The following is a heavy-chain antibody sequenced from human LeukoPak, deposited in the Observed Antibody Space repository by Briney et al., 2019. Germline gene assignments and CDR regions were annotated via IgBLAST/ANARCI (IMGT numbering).Heavy chain of an antibody. CDR3: ARHRGGQWLPYDY. D-gene: IGHD6-19*01. V-gene: IGHV5-10-1*01. Sequence: GVSLRISCKGSGYSFTSYWISWVRQMPGKGLEWMGRIDPSDSYTNYSPSFQGHVTISADKSISTAYLQWSSLKASDTAMYYCARHRGGQWLPYDYWGQGTLVTVSS. CDR2: IDPSDSYT. J-gene: IGHJ4*02. CDR1: GYSFTSYW.